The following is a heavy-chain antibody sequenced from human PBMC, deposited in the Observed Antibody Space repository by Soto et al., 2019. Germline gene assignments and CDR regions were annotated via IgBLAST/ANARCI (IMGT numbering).Heavy chain of an antibody. J-gene: IGHJ4*02. CDR3: ARAHSSSVTYFDY. CDR2: ITSSSTYT. V-gene: IGHV3-11*05. Sequence: QVQLVESGGGLVKPGGSLRLSCAASGFTFSDYYMSWIRQAPGKGLEWVSYITSSSTYTNYGDSVKGRFTLSRDNAKNALYLQMNSLRAEDTAVYYCARAHSSSVTYFDYWGQGTLVTVSS. D-gene: IGHD4-17*01. CDR1: GFTFSDYY.